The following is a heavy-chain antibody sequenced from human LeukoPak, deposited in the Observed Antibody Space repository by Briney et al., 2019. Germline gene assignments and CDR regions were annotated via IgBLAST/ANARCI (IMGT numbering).Heavy chain of an antibody. Sequence: ASVKVSCKASGYTFINYYMHWVRQAPGQGLEWMGWINPNSGGTNYAQKFQGRVTMTRDTSISTAYMELSRLRSDDTAVYYCARPRGYSGYDYWYWGQGTLVTVSS. V-gene: IGHV1-2*02. J-gene: IGHJ4*02. D-gene: IGHD5-12*01. CDR3: ARPRGYSGYDYWY. CDR1: GYTFINYY. CDR2: INPNSGGT.